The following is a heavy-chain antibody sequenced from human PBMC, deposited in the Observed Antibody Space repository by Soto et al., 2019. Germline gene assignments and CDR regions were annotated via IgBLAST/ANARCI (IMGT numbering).Heavy chain of an antibody. Sequence: QVQLVQSGAEVKKPGASVKVSCKASGDTFTSYGISWVRQAPGRGLEWMGWISAYNGNTNYAQKLQGRVTLTTDTSTRTAYMELRSARSDDTAVYYCASNYLYYYGSGNTNPYGMDVWGQGTTVTVS. V-gene: IGHV1-18*01. J-gene: IGHJ6*02. CDR1: GDTFTSYG. CDR3: ASNYLYYYGSGNTNPYGMDV. CDR2: ISAYNGNT. D-gene: IGHD3-10*01.